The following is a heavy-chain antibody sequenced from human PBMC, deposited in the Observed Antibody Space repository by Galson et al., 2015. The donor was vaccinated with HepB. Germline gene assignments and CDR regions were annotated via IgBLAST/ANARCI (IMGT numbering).Heavy chain of an antibody. Sequence: SLILSCAASGFTFNNAWMSWVRQAPGTGLDWVGRINSKTDGATPDHAAPVKGSLRIARDDLKNILDLQMNSLTTDDTAVYYCTTDRTFSSVYYVNYYYYAMHVWGQGTTVTVSS. D-gene: IGHD6-25*01. V-gene: IGHV3-15*01. CDR1: GFTFNNAW. CDR2: INSKTDGATP. CDR3: TTDRTFSSVYYVNYYYYAMHV. J-gene: IGHJ6*02.